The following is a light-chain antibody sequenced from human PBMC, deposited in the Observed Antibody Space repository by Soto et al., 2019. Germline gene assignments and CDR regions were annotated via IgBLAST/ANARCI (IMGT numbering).Light chain of an antibody. Sequence: EIVLTQSPATLSLSPGERATLSCRASQSVSSYLAWYQQKPGQAPRLLIYDASNRATGIPARFSGSEAGTDFTFIISSLEPEDVAVYYCQQRSNWPWTFGQGTKVEIK. CDR2: DAS. CDR1: QSVSSY. V-gene: IGKV3-11*01. CDR3: QQRSNWPWT. J-gene: IGKJ1*01.